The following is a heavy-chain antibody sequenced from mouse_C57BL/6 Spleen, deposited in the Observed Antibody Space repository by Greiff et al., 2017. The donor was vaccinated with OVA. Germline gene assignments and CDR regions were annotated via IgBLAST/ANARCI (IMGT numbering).Heavy chain of an antibody. CDR1: GFSLTSYG. D-gene: IGHD1-1*01. V-gene: IGHV2-3*01. CDR3: AKRGTTDWYFDV. CDR2: IWGDGST. Sequence: VKVVESGPGLVAPSQSLSITCTVSGFSLTSYGVSWVRQPPGKGLEWLGVIWGDGSTNYHSALISRLSISKDNSKSQVFLKLNSLQTDDTATDYCAKRGTTDWYFDVWGTGTTVTVSS. J-gene: IGHJ1*03.